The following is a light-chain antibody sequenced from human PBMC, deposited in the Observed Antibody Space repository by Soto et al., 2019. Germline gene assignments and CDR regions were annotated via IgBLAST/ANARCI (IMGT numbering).Light chain of an antibody. Sequence: QSVLTQPPSVSGAPGQRVTISCTGSSSNIGAGYDVHWYQQFPGTAPKLLIYGDTNRPSGVPDRFSGSRSGTSASLAITXXXXXXXXDXFCQSFDTSLSVXXYVFGT. V-gene: IGLV1-40*01. CDR2: GDT. J-gene: IGLJ1*01. CDR3: QSFDTSLSVXXYV. CDR1: SSNIGAGYD.